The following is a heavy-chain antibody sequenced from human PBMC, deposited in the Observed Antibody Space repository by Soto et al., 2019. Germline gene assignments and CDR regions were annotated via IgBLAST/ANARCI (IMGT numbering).Heavy chain of an antibody. V-gene: IGHV3-48*02. CDR2: ISGSGGTI. Sequence: EVQLVESGGGMVQPGGSLRVSCAASGFTLSSYSMHWVRQAPGKGLEWVSYISGSGGTIYYADSVKGRFTISRDNAKNSLSVQRNSLRDEDTAVYFCASEAGLRSSSWSYCFDFWGQGTRVTVSS. CDR1: GFTLSSYS. J-gene: IGHJ4*02. CDR3: ASEAGLRSSSWSYCFDF. D-gene: IGHD6-13*01.